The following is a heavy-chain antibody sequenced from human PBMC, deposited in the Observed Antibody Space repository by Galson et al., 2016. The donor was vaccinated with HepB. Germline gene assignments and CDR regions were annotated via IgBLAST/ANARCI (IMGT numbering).Heavy chain of an antibody. CDR3: ARDLVGAAAGHYYYGMDV. D-gene: IGHD6-25*01. V-gene: IGHV3-30*03. CDR2: ISHDENKK. J-gene: IGHJ6*02. Sequence: SLRLSCAASGFTFSTYGMHWVRQAPGKGLEWVAVISHDENKKYYAGSVKGRFTISRDNSKNTLSLKMNSLRVEDTAVYYCARDLVGAAAGHYYYGMDVWGQGTTATV. CDR1: GFTFSTYG.